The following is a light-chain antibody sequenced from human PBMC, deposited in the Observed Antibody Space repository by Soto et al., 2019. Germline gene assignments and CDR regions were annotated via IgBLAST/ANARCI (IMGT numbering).Light chain of an antibody. CDR1: SGHSTYA. CDR3: QTWGTGIVV. CDR2: LNSDGSH. V-gene: IGLV4-69*01. J-gene: IGLJ2*01. Sequence: QLVLTQSPSASASLGASVKLTCTLSSGHSTYAMAWHQQQPEKGPQYLMKLNSDGSHSKGDGIPDRFSGSSSGAERYLTISSLQSEDEADYYCQTWGTGIVVFGGGTKLTVL.